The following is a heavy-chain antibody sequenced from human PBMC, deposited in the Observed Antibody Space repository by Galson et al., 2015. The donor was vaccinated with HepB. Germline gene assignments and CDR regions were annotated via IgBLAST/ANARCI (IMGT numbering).Heavy chain of an antibody. CDR2: INPSGGST. V-gene: IGHV1-46*01. D-gene: IGHD5-12*01. Sequence: SVKVSCKASGYTFTSYYMHWVRQAPGQGLEWMGIINPSGGSTSYAQEFQGRVTMTRDTSTSTVYMELSSLRSEDTAVYYCAQGHGLRDAFDIWGQGTMVTVSS. CDR1: GYTFTSYY. CDR3: AQGHGLRDAFDI. J-gene: IGHJ3*02.